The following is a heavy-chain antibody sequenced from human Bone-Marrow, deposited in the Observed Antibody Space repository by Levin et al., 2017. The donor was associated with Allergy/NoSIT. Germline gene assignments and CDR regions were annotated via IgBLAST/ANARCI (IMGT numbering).Heavy chain of an antibody. V-gene: IGHV4-59*08. CDR3: ARHAGPIHLWLMDY. CDR2: VYYSGST. J-gene: IGHJ4*02. Sequence: SETLSLTCTVSGGSISTYYWSWIRQPPGRGLEWIGYVYYSGSTNYNPSLKSRVTMSVDTSKNHFSLKLSAVTAADTALYYCARHAGPIHLWLMDYWGQGTLVTVSS. CDR1: GGSISTYY. D-gene: IGHD5-18*01.